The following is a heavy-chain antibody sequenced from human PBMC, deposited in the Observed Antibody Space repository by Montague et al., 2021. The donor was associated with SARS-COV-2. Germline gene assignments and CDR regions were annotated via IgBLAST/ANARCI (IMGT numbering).Heavy chain of an antibody. CDR2: ISYRGDP. Sequence: SDTLSLTRTVSGGSISSSNYYWGWVHQPPGKGLEWIGSISYRGDPYYNPSLKSRLTISVDTSQNQFSLKLSSVTAADTAVYYCAKPLATGNYYYWGQGTLVTVSS. V-gene: IGHV4-39*01. J-gene: IGHJ4*02. D-gene: IGHD1-1*01. CDR1: GGSISSSNYY. CDR3: AKPLATGNYYY.